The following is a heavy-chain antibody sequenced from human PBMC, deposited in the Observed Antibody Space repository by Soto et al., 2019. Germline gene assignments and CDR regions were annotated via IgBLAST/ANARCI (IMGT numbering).Heavy chain of an antibody. J-gene: IGHJ5*02. V-gene: IGHV1-18*01. CDR2: ISAYNGNT. CDR1: GYTFTSYG. CDR3: ARVGFCYNWNVTPLRWFDP. D-gene: IGHD1-1*01. Sequence: QVQLVQSGAEVKKPGASVKVSCKASGYTFTSYGISWVRQAPGQGLEWMGWISAYNGNTNYAQKLQGRVTMTTDTSTSTAYMERRSLRSDDTAVYYCARVGFCYNWNVTPLRWFDPWGQGTLVTVSS.